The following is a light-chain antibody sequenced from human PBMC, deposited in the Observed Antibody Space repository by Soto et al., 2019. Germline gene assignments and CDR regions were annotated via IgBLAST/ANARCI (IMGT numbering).Light chain of an antibody. V-gene: IGKV3-20*01. Sequence: EIVLTQSPCTLSLSPGERATLSCRASQSVNTRYSAWYQKKPGQAPRLLIYATSSRATGIPDRFSGGGSGTDFTLTISRLEPEDFAVYYCQQFSSYPLTFGGGTKVDIK. J-gene: IGKJ4*01. CDR3: QQFSSYPLT. CDR1: QSVNTRY. CDR2: ATS.